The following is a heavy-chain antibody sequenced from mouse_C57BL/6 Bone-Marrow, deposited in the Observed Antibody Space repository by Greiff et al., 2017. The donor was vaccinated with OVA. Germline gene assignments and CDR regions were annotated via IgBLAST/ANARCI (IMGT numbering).Heavy chain of an antibody. V-gene: IGHV1-50*01. D-gene: IGHD1-1*01. CDR1: GYTFTSYW. Sequence: QQSCKASGYTFTSYWMQWVKQRPGQGLEWIGEIDPSDSYTNYNHKFKGKATFTVDTSSSTAYMQLSSLTSEDSAVYYCAREGIITTVVATEAMDYWGQGTSVTVSS. CDR3: AREGIITTVVATEAMDY. CDR2: IDPSDSYT. J-gene: IGHJ4*01.